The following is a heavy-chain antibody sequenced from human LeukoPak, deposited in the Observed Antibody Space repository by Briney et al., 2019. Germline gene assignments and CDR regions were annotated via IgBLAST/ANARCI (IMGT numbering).Heavy chain of an antibody. CDR1: GGSISSYY. CDR3: ARGGGYSSSWYPFDY. J-gene: IGHJ4*02. V-gene: IGHV4-4*07. Sequence: SETLSLTCTVSGGSISSYYWSWIRQPAGKGLEWIGRIYTSGSTNYNPSLKSRVTISVDTSKNQFSLKLSSVTAADTAVYYCARGGGYSSSWYPFDYWGQGTLVTVSS. CDR2: IYTSGST. D-gene: IGHD6-13*01.